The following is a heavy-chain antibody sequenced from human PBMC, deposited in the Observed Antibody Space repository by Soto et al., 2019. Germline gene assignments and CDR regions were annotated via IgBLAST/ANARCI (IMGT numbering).Heavy chain of an antibody. CDR1: GGTFSSYA. Sequence: QVQLVQSGADVKKPGSSVKVSCKASGGTFSSYAISWVRQAPGQGLEWVGGIIPRFGTANYAQKFQGRVTITADESTSTAYMELSRLRSEDTAMYYCAKVKYDSSGYYRNFDYWGQGPLVTVSS. V-gene: IGHV1-69*01. CDR2: IIPRFGTA. J-gene: IGHJ4*02. CDR3: AKVKYDSSGYYRNFDY. D-gene: IGHD3-22*01.